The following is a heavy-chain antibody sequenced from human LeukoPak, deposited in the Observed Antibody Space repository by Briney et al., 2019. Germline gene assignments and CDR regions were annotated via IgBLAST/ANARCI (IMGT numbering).Heavy chain of an antibody. V-gene: IGHV4-59*01. CDR2: IYYSGST. Sequence: SETLSLTCTVSGGSISSYYWSWIRQPPGKGLEWIGYIYYSGSTNYNPSLKSRVTISVDTSKNQFSLKLSSVTAADTAVYYCASISSGYYFNDAFDIWGQGTMVTVSS. D-gene: IGHD3-22*01. CDR1: GGSISSYY. J-gene: IGHJ3*02. CDR3: ASISSGYYFNDAFDI.